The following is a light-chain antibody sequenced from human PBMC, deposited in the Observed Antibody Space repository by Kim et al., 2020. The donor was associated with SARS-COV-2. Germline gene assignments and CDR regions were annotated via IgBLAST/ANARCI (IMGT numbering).Light chain of an antibody. J-gene: IGLJ3*02. V-gene: IGLV1-36*01. CDR3: ETWDDSVNGWV. CDR1: SSNIGNNA. Sequence: QSVLTQPPSVSEAPRQRVTISCSGNSSNIGNNAVNWYQQFPGKAPKLLIYYNDLLSSGVSDRFSGSKSGTSAPLAISGLQSEDEADYYCETWDDSVNGWVFGGGTKLTVL. CDR2: YND.